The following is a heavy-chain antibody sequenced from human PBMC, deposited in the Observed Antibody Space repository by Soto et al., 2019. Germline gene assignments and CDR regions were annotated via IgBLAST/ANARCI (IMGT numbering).Heavy chain of an antibody. CDR1: GASLNNNDYY. V-gene: IGHV4-30-4*01. D-gene: IGHD3-22*01. CDR2: VYYSGTT. Sequence: SETLSLTCPVSGASLNNNDYYLSWIRQTPGKGLEWIGYVYYSGTTDYIPSLKSRLSMSIDKSQNQFTLKLNSVTAADTATYYCARMSYFYDKWYFDLWGRGTLVTVSS. CDR3: ARMSYFYDKWYFDL. J-gene: IGHJ2*01.